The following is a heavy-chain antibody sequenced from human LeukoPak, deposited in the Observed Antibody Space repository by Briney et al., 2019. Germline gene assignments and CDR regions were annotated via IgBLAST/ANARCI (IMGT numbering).Heavy chain of an antibody. V-gene: IGHV3-13*01. J-gene: IGHJ4*02. CDR2: IGAAVDT. Sequence: GGSLRLSCAASGFTFSGYDLHWGRQVTGEGLEWGSAIGAAVDTYYLGSVKGRFTISRENAKNSLYLQMTSLRAGDTAVYYCARGSRVEGASRHFDSWGQGTLVTVSS. D-gene: IGHD1-26*01. CDR3: ARGSRVEGASRHFDS. CDR1: GFTFSGYD.